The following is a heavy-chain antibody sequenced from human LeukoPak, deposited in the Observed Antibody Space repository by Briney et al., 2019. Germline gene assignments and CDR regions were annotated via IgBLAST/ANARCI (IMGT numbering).Heavy chain of an antibody. V-gene: IGHV4-59*01. CDR1: GDSISSYY. CDR2: IYYSGST. Sequence: SETLSLTCSVSGDSISSYYWSWIRQPPGKGLEWIGYIYYSGSTNYNPSLKSRVTISVDTSKNQFSLKLSSVTAADTAVYYCARDGAGEMATNGAHFDYWGQGTLVTVSS. D-gene: IGHD5-24*01. CDR3: ARDGAGEMATNGAHFDY. J-gene: IGHJ4*02.